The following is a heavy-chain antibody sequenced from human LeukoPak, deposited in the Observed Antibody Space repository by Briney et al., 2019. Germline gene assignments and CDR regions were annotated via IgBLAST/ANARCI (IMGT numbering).Heavy chain of an antibody. V-gene: IGHV5-51*01. J-gene: IGHJ4*02. Sequence: GESLKISCKGSGYSFTSYWIGWVRQMPGKGLEWMGIIYPGDSDTRYSPSFQGQVTISADKSISTAYLQWSSLKASDTAMYYCARLPEHPYEAYGSGFDYWGQGTLVTVSS. D-gene: IGHD3-10*01. CDR3: ARLPEHPYEAYGSGFDY. CDR1: GYSFTSYW. CDR2: IYPGDSDT.